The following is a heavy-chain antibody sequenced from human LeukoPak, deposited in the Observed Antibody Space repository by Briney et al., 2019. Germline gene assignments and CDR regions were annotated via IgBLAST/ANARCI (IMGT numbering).Heavy chain of an antibody. V-gene: IGHV3-23*01. CDR1: GFTFSSFA. Sequence: GGSLRLSCAASGFTFSSFAMSWVRQAPGRGLEWVSSISGSGASTYYADSVKGRFTISRDNSRNTLYLQMSSLRAEDTAVYYCAKSHSVAVAGTYSTCYFDSWGHGTLVTVSS. CDR3: AKSHSVAVAGTYSTCYFDS. D-gene: IGHD6-19*01. CDR2: ISGSGAST. J-gene: IGHJ4*01.